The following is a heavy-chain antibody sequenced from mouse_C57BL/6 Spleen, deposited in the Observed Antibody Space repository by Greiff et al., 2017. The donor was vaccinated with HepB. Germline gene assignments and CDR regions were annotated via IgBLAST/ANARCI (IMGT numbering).Heavy chain of an antibody. Sequence: EVKVEESGPGLVKPSQSLSLTGSVTGYSITGGYYWNCIGQFPGNKLEWMGYISYDGSNNYNPSLKNRISITRDTSKNQFFLKLNSVTTEDTATYYCARGSGYDYATAYWGQGTLVTVSA. CDR3: ARGSGYDYATAY. D-gene: IGHD2-4*01. V-gene: IGHV3-6*01. CDR2: ISYDGSN. CDR1: GYSITGGYY. J-gene: IGHJ3*01.